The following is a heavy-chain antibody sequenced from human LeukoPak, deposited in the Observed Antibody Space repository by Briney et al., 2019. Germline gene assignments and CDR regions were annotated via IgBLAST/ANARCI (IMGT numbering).Heavy chain of an antibody. V-gene: IGHV3-30-3*01. D-gene: IGHD6-19*01. CDR3: ARDKAVAVAGTHFDC. J-gene: IGHJ4*02. CDR2: ISYDGSNK. Sequence: GRSLRLSCAAPGFTFSRYDVHWVRQAPGKGLEWVAVISYDGSNKHYADSVKGRFTISRDNSKNTLYLQMTSLRGEDTAVYYCARDKAVAVAGTHFDCWGQGTLVTVSS. CDR1: GFTFSRYD.